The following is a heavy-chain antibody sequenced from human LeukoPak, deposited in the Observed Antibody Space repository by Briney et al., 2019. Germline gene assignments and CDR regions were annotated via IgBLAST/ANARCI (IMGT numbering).Heavy chain of an antibody. J-gene: IGHJ4*02. V-gene: IGHV4-39*01. CDR3: ANYYSSSYDIDY. CDR2: IYYSGST. D-gene: IGHD6-6*01. Sequence: SETLSLTCTVSGGSISSSSYYWGWIRQPPGKGLDWIGSIYYSGSTYYNPSLKSRVTISVDTSKNQFSLKLSSVTAADTAVYYCANYYSSSYDIDYWGQGTLVTVSS. CDR1: GGSISSSSYY.